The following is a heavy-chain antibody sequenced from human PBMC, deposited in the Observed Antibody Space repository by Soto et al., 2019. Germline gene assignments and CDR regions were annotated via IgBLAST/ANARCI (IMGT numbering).Heavy chain of an antibody. CDR1: GGSISSYY. V-gene: IGHV4-59*01. CDR3: ARADSSGWYYFDY. J-gene: IGHJ4*02. CDR2: IYYSGST. D-gene: IGHD6-19*01. Sequence: SETLSLTCTVSGGSISSYYWSWIRQPPGKGLEWIGYIYYSGSTNYNPSLKSRVTISVDTSKNQFSLKLSSVTAADTAVYYCARADSSGWYYFDYWGQGTLVTVSS.